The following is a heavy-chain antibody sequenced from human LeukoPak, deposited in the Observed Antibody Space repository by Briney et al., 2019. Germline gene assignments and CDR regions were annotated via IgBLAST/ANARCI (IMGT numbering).Heavy chain of an antibody. V-gene: IGHV3-23*01. CDR1: GCTFSSYA. J-gene: IGHJ4*02. CDR2: NGGSGGST. D-gene: IGHD3-9*01. CDR3: ARDYADYDILTGDYFDS. Sequence: GGSLRLSCAGSGCTFSSYAMSWVRQAAGKGLEWVSANGGSGGSTYYADSVKGRFTISRDNSKNTLYLQMNSLRAEDTAVYYCARDYADYDILTGDYFDSWGPGTLVTVSS.